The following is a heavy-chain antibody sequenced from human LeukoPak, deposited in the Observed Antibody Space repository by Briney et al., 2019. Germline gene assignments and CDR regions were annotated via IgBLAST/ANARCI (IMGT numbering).Heavy chain of an antibody. J-gene: IGHJ4*02. CDR3: ARDLWSPVDF. Sequence: GGSLRLSCAASGFTFSSYNMNWVRQAPGKGLEWVSCISSSSIYIYYADSVKGRFTISRDNAKNPLYLQMNSLRAEDTAVYYCARDLWSPVDFWGQGTLVTVSS. V-gene: IGHV3-21*01. CDR2: ISSSSIYI. CDR1: GFTFSSYN. D-gene: IGHD2-21*01.